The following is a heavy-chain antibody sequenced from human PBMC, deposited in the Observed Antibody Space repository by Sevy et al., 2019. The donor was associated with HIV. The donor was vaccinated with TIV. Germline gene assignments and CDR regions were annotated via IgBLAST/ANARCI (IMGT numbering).Heavy chain of an antibody. V-gene: IGHV3-33*01. CDR3: LRGDYGDNGWFDP. CDR2: IWYDGSKK. D-gene: IGHD4-17*01. J-gene: IGHJ5*02. CDR1: GFTLTHYG. Sequence: GGSLRLSCAASGFTLTHYGMHWVRQAPGKGLEWVAVIWYDGSKKYYEDSVKGRFTISRDNAKNTLYLQMDSLRVEDTAVYYCLRGDYGDNGWFDPWGQGTLVTVSS.